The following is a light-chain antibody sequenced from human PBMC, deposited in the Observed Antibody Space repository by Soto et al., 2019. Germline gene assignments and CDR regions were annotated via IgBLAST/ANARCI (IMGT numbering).Light chain of an antibody. V-gene: IGKV3-20*01. Sequence: EVVLTQSPGTLSLSPGERATLSCRASQSVNSNYLAWYQQRPGQAPRLLIFDASSRATAIPDRFSGSGSRTDFTLTINRLEPEDSAVYYCQQYGSSRTFGQGTKVEIK. CDR2: DAS. CDR1: QSVNSNY. J-gene: IGKJ1*01. CDR3: QQYGSSRT.